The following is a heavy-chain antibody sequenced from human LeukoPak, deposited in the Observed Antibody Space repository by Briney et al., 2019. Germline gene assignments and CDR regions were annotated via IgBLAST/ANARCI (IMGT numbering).Heavy chain of an antibody. J-gene: IGHJ4*02. V-gene: IGHV1-18*01. CDR1: GYTFTSYG. Sequence: ASVKVSCKASGYTFTSYGISWVRQAPGQGLEWMGWISAYTGNTNYAQKLQGRVTMTTDTSTSTAYMELRSLRSDDTAVYYCARVWYYDYVWGSYRLDYWGQGTLATVSS. CDR2: ISAYTGNT. CDR3: ARVWYYDYVWGSYRLDY. D-gene: IGHD3-16*02.